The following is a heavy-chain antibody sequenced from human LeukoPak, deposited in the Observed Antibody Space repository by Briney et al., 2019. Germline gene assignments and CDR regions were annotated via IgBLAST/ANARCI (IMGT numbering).Heavy chain of an antibody. J-gene: IGHJ4*02. CDR1: GLTFNNAW. CDR2: VKSKADGGSI. Sequence: GGSLRLSCAASGLTFNNAWMNWVRQAPGKGLEWVGRVKSKADGGSIDYGAPVKGRFTISRDDSKNTLYLQMNSLNTEDTAEYYCATEKSSIWSGDFWGWGTLVTVSS. D-gene: IGHD6-13*01. V-gene: IGHV3-15*07. CDR3: ATEKSSIWSGDF.